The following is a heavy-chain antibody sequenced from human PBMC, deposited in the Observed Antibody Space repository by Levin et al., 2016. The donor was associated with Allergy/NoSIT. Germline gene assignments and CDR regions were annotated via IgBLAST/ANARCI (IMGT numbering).Heavy chain of an antibody. CDR3: ARGPWHSSAWQLDS. D-gene: IGHD6-19*01. CDR2: ISYDGRNK. J-gene: IGHJ4*02. V-gene: IGHV3-30*03. Sequence: WIRQPPGKGLEWMAVISYDGRNKYYADSVKGRFTISRDNSENTLYLQVNSLRADDTAVYYCARGPWHSSAWQLDSWGQGTLVTVSS.